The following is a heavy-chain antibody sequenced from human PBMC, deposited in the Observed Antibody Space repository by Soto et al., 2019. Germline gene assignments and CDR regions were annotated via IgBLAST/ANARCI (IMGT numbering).Heavy chain of an antibody. V-gene: IGHV3-21*01. D-gene: IGHD2-2*03. J-gene: IGHJ2*01. CDR1: GFPFSSYT. Sequence: EVQLVESGGGLVKPGGSLRLSCAASGFPFSSYTMNWVRQATGKGLECVPSISSSSGYIYYADSVKSRFTIARDNAKNALYRKLNSLSTEYTAVYDCARRCSGLDIVVVRYFDLGGRGSLVTVSS. CDR2: ISSSSGYI. CDR3: ARRCSGLDIVVVRYFDL.